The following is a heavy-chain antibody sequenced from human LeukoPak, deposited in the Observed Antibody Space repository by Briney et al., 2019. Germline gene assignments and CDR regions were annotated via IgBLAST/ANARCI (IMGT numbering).Heavy chain of an antibody. CDR1: GFTFSSYE. J-gene: IGHJ3*02. Sequence: PGGSLRLSCAASGFTFSSYEMNWVRQAPGKGLEWVSYISSSGSTIYYADSVKGRFTISIDNAKNSLYLQMNSLRAEDTAVYYCARDPPLQWLVQGDAFDIWGQGTMVTVSS. CDR2: ISSSGSTI. V-gene: IGHV3-48*03. D-gene: IGHD6-19*01. CDR3: ARDPPLQWLVQGDAFDI.